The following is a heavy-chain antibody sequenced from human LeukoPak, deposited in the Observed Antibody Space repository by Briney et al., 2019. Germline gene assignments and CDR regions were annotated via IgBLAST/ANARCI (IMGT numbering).Heavy chain of an antibody. CDR1: GGSFGGYY. D-gene: IGHD6-13*01. CDR3: ARGQGIAAAGTFDY. Sequence: SPTLSLTCAVYGGSFGGYYWSWIRQPPGKWMDWLGEVKHSGRNNYNPSLKGRFTLSVETSTNQFSWKLTSVTATATPASSWARGQGIAAAGTFDYWGQGTLGTVSS. J-gene: IGHJ4*02. CDR2: VKHSGRN. V-gene: IGHV4-34*01.